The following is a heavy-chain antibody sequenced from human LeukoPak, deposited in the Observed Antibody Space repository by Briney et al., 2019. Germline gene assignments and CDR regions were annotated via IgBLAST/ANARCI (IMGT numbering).Heavy chain of an antibody. Sequence: GGSLRLSCAASGFTFEDYAMHWVRQAPGKGLEWVSGISWNSGSIGYADSVKGRFTISRDNAKNSLYLQMNSLRAEDTALYYCANRDYWGQGTLVTVSS. CDR1: GFTFEDYA. V-gene: IGHV3-9*01. CDR3: ANRDY. CDR2: ISWNSGSI. J-gene: IGHJ4*02.